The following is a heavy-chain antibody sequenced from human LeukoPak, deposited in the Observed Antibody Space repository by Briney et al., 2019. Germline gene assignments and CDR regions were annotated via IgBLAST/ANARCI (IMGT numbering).Heavy chain of an antibody. CDR2: ISGSGTNT. CDR1: GFTFSSYA. V-gene: IGHV3-23*01. CDR3: AKGYYYGSGSPGS. Sequence: PGGSLRLSCAASGFTFSSYAMSWVRQAPGKGLEWVSAISGSGTNTYYADSVKGRFTISRDNSKNSLYLQMNSLRAEDTAVYYCAKGYYYGSGSPGSWGQGTLVTVSS. J-gene: IGHJ4*02. D-gene: IGHD3-10*01.